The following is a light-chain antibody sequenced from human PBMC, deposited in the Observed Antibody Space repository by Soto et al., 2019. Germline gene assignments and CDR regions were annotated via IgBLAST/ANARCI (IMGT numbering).Light chain of an antibody. Sequence: EIVLTQSPATLSLSPGERATLSCRASQSVSSYLAWYQQKPGQAPRLLMYEASNRATGIPARFSGGGSGTDFTLTISSLEPEDFATYYCQQFNNYPITFGQGTRLEIK. CDR3: QQFNNYPIT. CDR2: EAS. J-gene: IGKJ5*01. V-gene: IGKV3-11*01. CDR1: QSVSSY.